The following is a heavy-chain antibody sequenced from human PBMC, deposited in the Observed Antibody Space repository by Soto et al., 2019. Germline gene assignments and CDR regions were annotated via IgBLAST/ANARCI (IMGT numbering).Heavy chain of an antibody. Sequence: ASEKVSCKASGYTFTSYGISWVRQAPGQGLEWMGWISAYNGNTNYAQKLQGRVTMTTDTSTSTAYVELRSLRSDDTAVYYCASGITFGGVIAGGFDYWGQGTLVTVSS. J-gene: IGHJ4*02. D-gene: IGHD3-16*02. CDR1: GYTFTSYG. CDR2: ISAYNGNT. CDR3: ASGITFGGVIAGGFDY. V-gene: IGHV1-18*01.